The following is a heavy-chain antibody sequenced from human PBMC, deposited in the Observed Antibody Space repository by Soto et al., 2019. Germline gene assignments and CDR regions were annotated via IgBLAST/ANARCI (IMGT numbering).Heavy chain of an antibody. V-gene: IGHV5-51*01. Sequence: EVQLEQSGAEVKKPGESLTISCKASGYMFLESWIGWVRQMPGQGLEWMGMVYPNDSDVKYSPSFQGQVTISVDTSINTAYLHWSSLRASDSATYFCGAGYFDHWGQGTRVTVAS. CDR1: GYMFLESW. CDR2: VYPNDSDV. CDR3: GAGYFDH. J-gene: IGHJ4*02.